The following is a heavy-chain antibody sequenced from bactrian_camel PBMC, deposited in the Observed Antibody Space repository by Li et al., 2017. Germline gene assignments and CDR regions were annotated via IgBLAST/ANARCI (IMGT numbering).Heavy chain of an antibody. Sequence: HVQLVESGGGSVQTGGSLTLSCVASGYDYSRLYMAWFRQRPGQEREAVAAIDNTGSATYTHSVSGRFTISKDNAKNTLFLQMNSLTIEDSAVYYCAADVVNLQMARWYTYWGQGTQVTVS. CDR2: IDNTGSA. CDR3: AADVVNLQMARWYTY. CDR1: GYDYSRLY. V-gene: IGHV3S53*01. D-gene: IGHD1*01. J-gene: IGHJ4*01.